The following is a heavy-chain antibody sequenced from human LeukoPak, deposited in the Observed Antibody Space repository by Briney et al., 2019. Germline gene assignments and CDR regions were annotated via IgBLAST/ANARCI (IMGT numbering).Heavy chain of an antibody. V-gene: IGHV4-39*01. Sequence: PSETLSLTCTVSGGSISSSTYYWGWIRQPPGKGLEWIGSIYYTGSTDYNPSLKSRVTISVDTSKDQFSLKMSSVTAADTAVYYCARQFDNWGQGTLVTVSS. J-gene: IGHJ4*02. CDR1: GGSISSSTYY. CDR2: IYYTGST. CDR3: ARQFDN.